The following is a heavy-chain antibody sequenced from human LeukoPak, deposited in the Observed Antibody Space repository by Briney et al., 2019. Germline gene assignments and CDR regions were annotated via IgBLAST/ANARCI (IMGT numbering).Heavy chain of an antibody. CDR3: AKGAPVAFFGPGYDEYFES. V-gene: IGHV1-8*01. D-gene: IGHD3/OR15-3a*01. J-gene: IGHJ4*02. Sequence: ASVKVSCTPSRYTFENYEINWVRQATGQEREWMGWMNPKSGNTDYAQKFQGRVLMTTNTSMTTAYMELRGLTSEDTAIYYCAKGAPVAFFGPGYDEYFESWGQGTVVAVSS. CDR1: RYTFENYE. CDR2: MNPKSGNT.